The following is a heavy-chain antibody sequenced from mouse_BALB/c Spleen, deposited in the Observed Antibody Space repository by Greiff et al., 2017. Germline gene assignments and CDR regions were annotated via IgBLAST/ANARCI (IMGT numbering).Heavy chain of an antibody. CDR2: IWSGGST. J-gene: IGHJ2*01. V-gene: IGHV2-2*02. CDR3: ARPGTGYYFDY. CDR1: GFSLTSYG. Sequence: VKLMESGPGLVQPSQSLSITCTVSGFSLTSYGVHWVRQSPGKGLEWLGVIWSGGSTDYNAAFISRLSISKDNSKSQVFFKMNSLQANDTAIYYCARPGTGYYFDYWGQGTTLTVSS. D-gene: IGHD4-1*01.